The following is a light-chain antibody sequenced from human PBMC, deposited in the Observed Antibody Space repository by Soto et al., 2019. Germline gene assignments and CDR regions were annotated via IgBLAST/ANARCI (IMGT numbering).Light chain of an antibody. CDR3: QQYNSYPYT. V-gene: IGKV1-5*01. Sequence: DIQMTQSPSTLSASVGDRVTITCWASQSISSWLAWYQQKPGKAPKLLIYDASSVESGVPSRFSGSGSGTEFTLTISSLQPDDFATYYGQQYNSYPYTFGQGTKLEIK. CDR2: DAS. CDR1: QSISSW. J-gene: IGKJ2*01.